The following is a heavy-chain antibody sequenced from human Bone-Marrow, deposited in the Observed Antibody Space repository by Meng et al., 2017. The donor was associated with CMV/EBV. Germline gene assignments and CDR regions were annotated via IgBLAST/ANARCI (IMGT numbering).Heavy chain of an antibody. V-gene: IGHV4-61*01. D-gene: IGHD4/OR15-4a*01. CDR1: GGSVSSGSYY. CDR3: ARGDIGGANHY. CDR2: IYYSGST. Sequence: SETLSLTCTVSGGSVSSGSYYWSWIRQPPGKGLEWIGYIYYSGSTNYNPSLKSRVTISVDTSKNQFSLKLSSVTAADTAVYYCARGDIGGANHYWGQGTLVTVPS. J-gene: IGHJ4*02.